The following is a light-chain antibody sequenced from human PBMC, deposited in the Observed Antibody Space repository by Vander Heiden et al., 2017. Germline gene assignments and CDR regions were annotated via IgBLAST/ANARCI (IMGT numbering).Light chain of an antibody. CDR2: GAS. Sequence: EIVMTQSPATLSVSPGERATLSCRASQSVSSNLAWYQQKPGQAPRLLIYGASTRATGIPARFSGSGSGTEFTLTISSLQSEDFAVYYFRQYDNGRRFRQGVKAKIK. CDR3: RQYDNGRR. CDR1: QSVSSN. J-gene: IGKJ1*01. V-gene: IGKV3-15*01.